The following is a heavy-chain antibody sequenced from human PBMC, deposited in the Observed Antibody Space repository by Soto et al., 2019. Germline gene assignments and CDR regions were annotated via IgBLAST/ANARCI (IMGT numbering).Heavy chain of an antibody. Sequence: ASVKVSCKASGYTFTSYAMHWVRQAPGQRLEWMGWINAGNGNTKYSQKFQGRVTITRDTSASTAYMELSSLRSEDTAVYYCARGTIALAVSKYFDYWGQGTLVTVSS. V-gene: IGHV1-3*01. CDR2: INAGNGNT. CDR1: GYTFTSYA. CDR3: ARGTIALAVSKYFDY. D-gene: IGHD6-19*01. J-gene: IGHJ4*02.